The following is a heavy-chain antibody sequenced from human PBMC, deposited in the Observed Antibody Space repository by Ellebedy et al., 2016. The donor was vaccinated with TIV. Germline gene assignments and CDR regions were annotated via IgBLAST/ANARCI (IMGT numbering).Heavy chain of an antibody. CDR2: IFYNGDT. Sequence: SETLSLTXSVFGDSVASGTYYWSWIRQPPGKGLEWIGYIFYNGDTNYNPSLESRLTLSVDKSTNQFSLKLNSVTAADTAVYYCARRLKVAVPGTIPHPGWIDPWGQGTLVIVSS. V-gene: IGHV4-61*01. CDR3: ARRLKVAVPGTIPHPGWIDP. J-gene: IGHJ5*02. D-gene: IGHD2-8*01. CDR1: GDSVASGTYY.